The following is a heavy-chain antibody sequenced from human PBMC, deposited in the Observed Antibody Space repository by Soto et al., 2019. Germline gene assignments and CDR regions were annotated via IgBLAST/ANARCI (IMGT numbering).Heavy chain of an antibody. CDR2: INSDGSTT. Sequence: EVQLVESGGGLVQPGGSLRLSCAASGFTFSSYWMHWVRQAPGKGLVWVSRINSDGSTTSYADSVKGRFTISRDNAKNTLYLQMNSLRAEDTAVYYCERVGSGAYQFDYWGQGTLVTVSS. D-gene: IGHD3-3*01. J-gene: IGHJ4*02. CDR3: ERVGSGAYQFDY. CDR1: GFTFSSYW. V-gene: IGHV3-74*01.